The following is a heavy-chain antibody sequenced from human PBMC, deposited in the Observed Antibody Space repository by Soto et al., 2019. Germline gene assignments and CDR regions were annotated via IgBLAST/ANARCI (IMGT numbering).Heavy chain of an antibody. V-gene: IGHV4-39*01. D-gene: IGHD2-15*01. CDR2: IYYSGST. CDR1: GGSITSSTFS. J-gene: IGHJ5*02. Sequence: QLQLQESGPGLLKPSETLSLTCTVSGGSITSSTFSWGWIRQPPGKGLEWLGSIYYSGSTYYNPSLKSRVTLSVDTSKTQLSLKLKSVTAADTAVYYCAGPGDCSGGTCHENWFDPWGQGSLVTVSS. CDR3: AGPGDCSGGTCHENWFDP.